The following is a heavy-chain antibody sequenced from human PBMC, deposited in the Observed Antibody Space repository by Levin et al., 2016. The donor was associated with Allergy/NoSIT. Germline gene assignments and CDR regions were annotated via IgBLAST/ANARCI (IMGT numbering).Heavy chain of an antibody. Sequence: GESLKISCAASGFTFSVYSMNWVRQAPGKGLEWVSYISSSSSTIYYADSVKGRFTISRDNANKSLYLQMNSLRDEDTAVYYCVRDGVGTVEDTFAIWGQGTLVTVSS. V-gene: IGHV3-48*02. J-gene: IGHJ3*02. CDR2: ISSSSSTI. CDR3: VRDGVGTVEDTFAI. CDR1: GFTFSVYS. D-gene: IGHD3/OR15-3a*01.